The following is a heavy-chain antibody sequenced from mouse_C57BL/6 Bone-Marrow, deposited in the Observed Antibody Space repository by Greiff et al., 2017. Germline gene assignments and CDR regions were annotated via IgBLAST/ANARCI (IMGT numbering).Heavy chain of an antibody. J-gene: IGHJ4*01. CDR1: GFSLTSYG. D-gene: IGHD1-1*01. CDR2: IWSDGST. CDR3: ARHYYYGSLYAMDY. Sequence: VQLQESGPGLVAPSQSLSITCTVSGFSLTSYGVHWVLQPPGKGLEWLVVIWSDGSTTYNSALKSRLSISKDNSKSQVFLKMNSLQTDDTAMYYCARHYYYGSLYAMDYWGQGTSVTVSS. V-gene: IGHV2-6-1*01.